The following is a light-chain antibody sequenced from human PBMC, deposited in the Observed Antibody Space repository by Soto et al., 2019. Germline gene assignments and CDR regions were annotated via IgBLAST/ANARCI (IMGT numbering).Light chain of an antibody. J-gene: IGKJ4*01. CDR2: ATS. V-gene: IGKV1-12*01. Sequence: DIQMTQSPSSLAASVGDRVTITCRASQLISSWLDWYQQKPGHAPKLLIYATSNLQSGVPSRFSGSASGTEVALSISSLQPEDFATYYCQQASTFPFTFGGGTEVQIK. CDR1: QLISSW. CDR3: QQASTFPFT.